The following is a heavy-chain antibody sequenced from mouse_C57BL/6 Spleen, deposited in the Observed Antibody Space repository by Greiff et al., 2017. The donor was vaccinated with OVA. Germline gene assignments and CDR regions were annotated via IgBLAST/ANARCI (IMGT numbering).Heavy chain of an antibody. D-gene: IGHD2-5*01. CDR2: LYPGDGDT. CDR1: GYAFSSYW. CDR3: ARGTTYSKPYWYFDV. J-gene: IGHJ1*03. V-gene: IGHV1-80*01. Sequence: VQLQQSGAELVKPGASVKISCKASGYAFSSYWMNWVKQRPGKGLEWIGQLYPGDGDTNYNGKFKGKATLTADKSSSTAYMQLSSLTSEDSAVYFCARGTTYSKPYWYFDVWGTGTTVTVSS.